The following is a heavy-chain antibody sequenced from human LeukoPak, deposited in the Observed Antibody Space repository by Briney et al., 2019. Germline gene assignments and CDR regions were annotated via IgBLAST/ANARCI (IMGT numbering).Heavy chain of an antibody. CDR3: ARDGGSLGYFDY. V-gene: IGHV3-30*04. CDR2: ISYDGSNK. Sequence: HPGGSLRLSCAASGFTFSSYAMHWVRQGPGKGLEWVAVISYDGSNKYYADSVKGRFTISRDNSKNTLYLQMNSLRAEDTAVYYCARDGGSLGYFDYWGQGTLVTVSS. D-gene: IGHD3-16*01. J-gene: IGHJ4*02. CDR1: GFTFSSYA.